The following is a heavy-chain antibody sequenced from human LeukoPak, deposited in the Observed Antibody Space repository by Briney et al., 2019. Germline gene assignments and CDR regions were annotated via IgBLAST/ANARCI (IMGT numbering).Heavy chain of an antibody. CDR2: IYYSGST. Sequence: SETLSLTCTVSGGSISSYCWSWIRQPPGKGLEWIGYIYYSGSTNYNPSLKSRVTISVDTSKNQFSLKLSSVTAADTAVYYCARGYSSSRIDYWGQGTLVTVSS. V-gene: IGHV4-59*08. D-gene: IGHD6-13*01. J-gene: IGHJ4*02. CDR3: ARGYSSSRIDY. CDR1: GGSISSYC.